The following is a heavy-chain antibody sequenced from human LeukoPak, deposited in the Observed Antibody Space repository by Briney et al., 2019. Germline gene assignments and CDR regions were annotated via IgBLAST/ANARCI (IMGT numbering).Heavy chain of an antibody. V-gene: IGHV3-74*01. Sequence: GGSLRLPCAASGFTFSSYWMHWVRQAPGKGLVWVSRINSDGSSTSYADSVKGRFTISRDNAKNTLYLQMNSLRAEDTAVYYCARVVPPTDYGSGSYFWDPYYFDYWGQGTLVTVSS. CDR1: GFTFSSYW. CDR3: ARVVPPTDYGSGSYFWDPYYFDY. J-gene: IGHJ4*02. D-gene: IGHD3-10*01. CDR2: INSDGSST.